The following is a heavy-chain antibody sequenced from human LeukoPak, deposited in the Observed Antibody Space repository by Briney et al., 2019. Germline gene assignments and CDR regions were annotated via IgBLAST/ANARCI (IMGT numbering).Heavy chain of an antibody. CDR1: GYTFTGYY. CDR3: ARVTGYMIEDQFDY. J-gene: IGHJ4*02. D-gene: IGHD3-22*01. CDR2: INPNSGGT. Sequence: ASVKVSCKAPGYTFTGYYMHWVRQAPGQGLEWMGWINPNSGGTNYAQKFQGRVTMTRDTSISTAYMELSRLRSDDTAVYYCARVTGYMIEDQFDYWGQGTLVTVSS. V-gene: IGHV1-2*02.